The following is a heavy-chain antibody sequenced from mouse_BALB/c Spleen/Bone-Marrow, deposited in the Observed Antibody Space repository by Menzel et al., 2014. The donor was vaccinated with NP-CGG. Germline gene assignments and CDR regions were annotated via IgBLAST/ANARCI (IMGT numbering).Heavy chain of an antibody. CDR1: GYTFSNYW. CDR3: ARASVVPYYFDF. Sequence: VQLQQSGAELMKPGASVKISCKATGYTFSNYWIDWVKQRPGHGLEWIGEILPGSGTANYNEKFKGKATFTADTSSSTAYMQLSSLTSEDSALYYCARASVVPYYFDFWGQGTTLTVSS. J-gene: IGHJ2*01. D-gene: IGHD1-1*01. CDR2: ILPGSGTA. V-gene: IGHV1-9*01.